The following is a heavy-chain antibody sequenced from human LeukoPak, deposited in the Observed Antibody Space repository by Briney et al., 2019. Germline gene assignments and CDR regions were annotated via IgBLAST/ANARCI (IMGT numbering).Heavy chain of an antibody. V-gene: IGHV3-30-3*01. Sequence: SGGSLRLSCAASGFTFSGYAMHWVRQAPGKGLEWVAVISYDGSNKYYADSVKGRFTISRDNSKNTLYLQMNSLRAEDMAVYYCARDPSVSTAMVTYPWGQGTLVTVSS. CDR2: ISYDGSNK. CDR3: ARDPSVSTAMVTYP. CDR1: GFTFSGYA. J-gene: IGHJ5*02. D-gene: IGHD5-18*01.